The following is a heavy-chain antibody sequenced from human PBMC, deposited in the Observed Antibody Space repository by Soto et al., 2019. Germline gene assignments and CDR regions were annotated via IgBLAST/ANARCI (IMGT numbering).Heavy chain of an antibody. D-gene: IGHD3-3*01. J-gene: IGHJ5*02. CDR1: GGSISSYY. CDR3: ARRTADFWSGYYMNWFDP. V-gene: IGHV4-59*01. CDR2: IYYSGST. Sequence: SETLSLTCTVSGGSISSYYWSWIRQPPGKGLEWIGYIYYSGSTNYNPSLKSRVTISVDTSKNQFSLKLSSVTAADTAVYYCARRTADFWSGYYMNWFDPWGQGTLVTVSS.